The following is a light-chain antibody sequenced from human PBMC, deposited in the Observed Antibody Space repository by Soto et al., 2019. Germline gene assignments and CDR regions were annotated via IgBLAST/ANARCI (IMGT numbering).Light chain of an antibody. CDR1: SSDIGDYNY. V-gene: IGLV2-14*01. Sequence: QSVLTQPASVSGSPGQSITISCTGTSSDIGDYNYVSWYQQHPGKAPKLIIYEVSNRPSGVSNRFSGSKSGNTASLTISGLQAEDEADYYCSSYTSISTLVFGGGTKLTVL. CDR2: EVS. J-gene: IGLJ2*01. CDR3: SSYTSISTLV.